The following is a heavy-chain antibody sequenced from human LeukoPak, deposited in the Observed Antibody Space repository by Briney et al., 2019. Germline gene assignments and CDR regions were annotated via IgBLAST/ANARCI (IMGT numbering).Heavy chain of an antibody. Sequence: SETLSLTCTVSGGSISSYYWSWIRQPPGKGLEWIGYIYYSGSTNYNPSLKSRVTISVDTSKNQFSLKLSSVTAADTAVYYCARSSYYCGADALDIWGQGTTVTVSS. CDR2: IYYSGST. D-gene: IGHD3-10*01. V-gene: IGHV4-59*01. CDR3: ARSSYYCGADALDI. CDR1: GGSISSYY. J-gene: IGHJ3*02.